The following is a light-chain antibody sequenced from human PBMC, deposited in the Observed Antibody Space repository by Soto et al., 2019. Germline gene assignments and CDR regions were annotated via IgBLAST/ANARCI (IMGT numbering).Light chain of an antibody. CDR1: QSVSSY. V-gene: IGKV3-11*01. CDR2: DIS. J-gene: IGKJ4*01. CDR3: QQRSNWPLT. Sequence: EIVLTQSPATLSLSPGERGTLSCRASQSVSSYLAWYQQKPGQAPRLLIYDISNRATGIPARFSGSGSGTDFTLTISSLEPEDFAVYYCQQRSNWPLTFGGGTKVDIK.